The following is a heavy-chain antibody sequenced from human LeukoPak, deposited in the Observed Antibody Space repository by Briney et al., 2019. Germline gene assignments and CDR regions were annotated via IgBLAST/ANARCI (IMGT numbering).Heavy chain of an antibody. Sequence: GGSLRLSCAASGFSFRDHAMNWVRQAPGQGLEWVSSLSETGETTDYADSVKGRFTISKDNSNNILYLQMNSLRADDTAVYYCAKQWLVGIWGQGTLVTVCS. D-gene: IGHD6-19*01. J-gene: IGHJ4*02. CDR2: LSETGETT. V-gene: IGHV3-23*01. CDR1: GFSFRDHA. CDR3: AKQWLVGI.